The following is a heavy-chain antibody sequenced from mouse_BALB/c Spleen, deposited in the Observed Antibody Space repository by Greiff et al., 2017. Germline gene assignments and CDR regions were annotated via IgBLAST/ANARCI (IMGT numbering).Heavy chain of an antibody. V-gene: IGHV1-80*01. Sequence: VQLQQSGAELVRPGSSVKISCKASGYAFSGYGMNWVKQRHGKGLEWIGQIYPGDGDANYNGKFKGKATLTADKSSSTAYMQISSLTSEDSAVYFGASDNPAWLAYWGQGTLVTVSA. CDR2: IYPGDGDA. J-gene: IGHJ3*01. CDR3: ASDNPAWLAY. CDR1: GYAFSGYG.